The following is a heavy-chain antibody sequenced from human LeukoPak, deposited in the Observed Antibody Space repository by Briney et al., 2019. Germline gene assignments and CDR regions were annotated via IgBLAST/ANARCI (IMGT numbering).Heavy chain of an antibody. CDR3: AKPGLTYYYDSSGNWGFFDY. CDR1: GFTFSTYW. D-gene: IGHD3-22*01. CDR2: VNSDGSSA. V-gene: IGHV3-74*01. J-gene: IGHJ4*02. Sequence: QPGGSLRLSCAASGFTFSTYWMHWVRQAPGKGLVWVSRVNSDGSSAIYADSVKGRFTISRGNAKNTLYLQMNSLTAEDTAVYYCAKPGLTYYYDSSGNWGFFDYWGQGTLVTVSS.